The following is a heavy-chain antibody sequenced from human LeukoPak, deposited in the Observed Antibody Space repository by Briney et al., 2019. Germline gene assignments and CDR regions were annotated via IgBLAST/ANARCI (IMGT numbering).Heavy chain of an antibody. J-gene: IGHJ6*02. CDR1: XXTFTSYG. Sequence: SXKASXXTFTSYGISWVRQAPGQGLEWMGWISAYNGNTNYAQKLQGRVTMTTDTSTSTAYMELRSLRSDDTAVYYCARPYEHYGLYGMDVWGQGTTVTVSS. CDR2: ISAYNGNT. V-gene: IGHV1-18*01. D-gene: IGHD3-10*01. CDR3: ARPYEHYGLYGMDV.